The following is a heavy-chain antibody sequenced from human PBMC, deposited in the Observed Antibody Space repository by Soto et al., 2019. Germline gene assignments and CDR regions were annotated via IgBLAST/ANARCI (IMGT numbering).Heavy chain of an antibody. D-gene: IGHD3-22*01. CDR3: AKGVIGYGVRPSFRGRDSSGCPCGYGMDV. CDR1: GFTFSSYA. V-gene: IGHV3-23*01. J-gene: IGHJ6*01. Sequence: EVQLLESGGGLVQPGGSLRLSCAASGFTFSSYAMSWVRQAPGKGLEWVSAISGSGGSTYYADSVKGRFTISRDNSKKRLYLQRNSRRGADTAVYYSAKGVIGYGVRPSFRGRDSSGCPCGYGMDVWGQGSTVTVSS. CDR2: ISGSGGST.